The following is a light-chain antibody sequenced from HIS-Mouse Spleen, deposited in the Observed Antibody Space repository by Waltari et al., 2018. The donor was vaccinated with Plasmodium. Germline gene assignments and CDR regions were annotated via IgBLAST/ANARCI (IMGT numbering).Light chain of an antibody. CDR3: QAWDSSTYVV. CDR2: QDS. CDR1: QLGDKY. V-gene: IGLV3-1*01. J-gene: IGLJ2*01. Sequence: SYELTQPPSVSVSPGQTASITCSGDQLGDKYACWYKQKPGQSPVLVIYQDSKRPSGIPERFSGANSGNTATLTISGTQAMDEADYYCQAWDSSTYVVFGGGTKLTVL.